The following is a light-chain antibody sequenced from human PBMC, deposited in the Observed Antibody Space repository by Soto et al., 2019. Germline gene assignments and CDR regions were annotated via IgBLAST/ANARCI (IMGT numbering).Light chain of an antibody. V-gene: IGKV3-11*01. J-gene: IGKJ2*01. CDR1: QSVSSY. CDR2: DAS. Sequence: EIVLTQSPATLSLSPGERATLSCRASQSVSSYLAWYQQKPGQAPRLLLYDASNRATGIPARFSGSGSGTDFTLTISSLEPEDFAVYYCQQRSNWPPMYTFGQGNKLEIK. CDR3: QQRSNWPPMYT.